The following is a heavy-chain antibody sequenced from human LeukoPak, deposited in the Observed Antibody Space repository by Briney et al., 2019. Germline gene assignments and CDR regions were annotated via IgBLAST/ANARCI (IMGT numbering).Heavy chain of an antibody. Sequence: ASVKVSCKASGYTFTGYYMHWVQQAPGQGLEWMGRINPNSGGTNYAQKFQGRVTMTRDTSISTAYMELSRLRSDDTAVYYCARAFLASHDYGDYWGQGTLVTVSS. CDR3: ARAFLASHDYGDY. CDR2: INPNSGGT. D-gene: IGHD3-3*01. CDR1: GYTFTGYY. J-gene: IGHJ4*02. V-gene: IGHV1-2*06.